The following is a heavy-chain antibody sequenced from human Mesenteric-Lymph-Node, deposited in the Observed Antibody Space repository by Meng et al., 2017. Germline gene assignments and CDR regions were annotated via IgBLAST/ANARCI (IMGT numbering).Heavy chain of an antibody. J-gene: IGHJ5*02. CDR3: ATDRDYGDYGVFSRWFDP. V-gene: IGHV1-24*01. CDR1: GYTLTELS. Sequence: ASVKVSCKVSGYTLTELSMHWVRQAPGKGLEWMGGFDPEDGETIYPQKFQGRVTMTEDTSTDTAYMELSSLRSEDTAVYYCATDRDYGDYGVFSRWFDPWGQGTLVTVSS. CDR2: FDPEDGET. D-gene: IGHD4-17*01.